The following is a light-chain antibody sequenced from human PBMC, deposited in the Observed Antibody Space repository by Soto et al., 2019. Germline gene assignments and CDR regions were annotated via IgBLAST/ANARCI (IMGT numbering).Light chain of an antibody. J-gene: IGLJ2*01. CDR2: EVS. CDR3: SSYTSSYTLV. Sequence: QSALTQPASVSGSPGQSITISCTGTSSDVGGHNYVSWYQQYPGKAPKLMLYEVSNRPSGVSNRFSGSKSGNTASLTISGLQDEDEGNYYCSSYTSSYTLVFGGGTKLTVL. CDR1: SSDVGGHNY. V-gene: IGLV2-14*01.